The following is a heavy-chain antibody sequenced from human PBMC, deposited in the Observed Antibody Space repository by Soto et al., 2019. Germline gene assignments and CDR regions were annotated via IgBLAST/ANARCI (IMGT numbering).Heavy chain of an antibody. D-gene: IGHD1-26*01. CDR3: ATEAIGAGATTGMGV. Sequence: ASVKVSCKVSGCTLTTFFMHWVRQAPGQGLEWMGVINPGYPAGISATKAQKIQGRATMTTATSTSTVYMELSRLRSHDTAVYYCATEAIGAGATTGMGVWGQGTTVTVSS. CDR1: GCTLTTFF. V-gene: IGHV1-46*01. J-gene: IGHJ6*01. CDR2: INPGYPAGISA.